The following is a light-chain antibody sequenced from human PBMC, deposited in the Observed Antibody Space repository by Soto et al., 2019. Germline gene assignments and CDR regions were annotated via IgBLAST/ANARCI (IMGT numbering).Light chain of an antibody. V-gene: IGLV2-11*01. CDR1: SSDVGAYNY. Sequence: QSALTQPRSVSGSPGQSVTISCTGTSSDVGAYNYVSWYQQHPGKPPKLMICDVSKRPSGVPDRFSGSKSGNAASLTISGLQADDEADYYCCSYAGSYTWVFGGGTKLTVL. CDR2: DVS. J-gene: IGLJ3*02. CDR3: CSYAGSYTWV.